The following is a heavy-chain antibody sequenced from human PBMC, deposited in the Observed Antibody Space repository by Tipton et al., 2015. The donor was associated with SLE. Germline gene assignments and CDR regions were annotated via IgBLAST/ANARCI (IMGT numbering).Heavy chain of an antibody. CDR1: GGSISSHY. V-gene: IGHV4-59*11. Sequence: TLSLTCTVSGGSISSHYWSWIRQPPGKGLEWIGYVYYTGSTNYNPSLKSRVTMSLDTSKNQFSLKLSSVTAADTAVYYCASLAGFWGGYPDYWGQGTLVTVSS. D-gene: IGHD3-3*01. J-gene: IGHJ4*02. CDR2: VYYTGST. CDR3: ASLAGFWGGYPDY.